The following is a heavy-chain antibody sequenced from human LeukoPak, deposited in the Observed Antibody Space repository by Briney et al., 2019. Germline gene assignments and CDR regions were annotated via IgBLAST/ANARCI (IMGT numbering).Heavy chain of an antibody. D-gene: IGHD6-13*01. CDR1: GYTFTGYY. J-gene: IGHJ4*02. CDR2: INPNSGGT. V-gene: IGHV1-2*02. CDR3: AREGIAAAGTSDY. Sequence: ASVKVSCKASGYTFTGYYMHGVRQAPGQGGEWMGWINPNSGGTNYAQKFQGRVTMTRDTSISTAYMELSRLRSDDTAVYYCAREGIAAAGTSDYWGQGTLVTVSS.